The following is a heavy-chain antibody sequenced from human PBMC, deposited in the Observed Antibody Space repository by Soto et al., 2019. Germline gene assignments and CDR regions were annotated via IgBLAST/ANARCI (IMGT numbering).Heavy chain of an antibody. Sequence: TLSLTCTVSGGSISRGGYYWSWIRQHPGKGLEWIGYIYYSGSTYYNPSLKSRVTISVDTSKNQFSLKLSSVTAEDTAVYYCGIDDIQWGQGTLVPVSS. CDR3: GIDDIQ. CDR2: IYYSGST. CDR1: GGSISRGGYY. V-gene: IGHV4-31*03. D-gene: IGHD2-15*01. J-gene: IGHJ4*02.